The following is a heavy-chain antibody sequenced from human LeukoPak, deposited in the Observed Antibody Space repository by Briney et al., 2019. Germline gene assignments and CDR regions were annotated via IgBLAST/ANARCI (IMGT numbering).Heavy chain of an antibody. V-gene: IGHV4-34*01. Sequence: SEALSLACAVYGGSFSGYYWSWIRQPPGKGLEWIGEINHSGSTNYNPSLKSRVTISVDTSKNQFSLKLSSVTAADTAVYYCATVDYDSSGYSDYWGQGTLVTVSS. CDR3: ATVDYDSSGYSDY. CDR1: GGSFSGYY. D-gene: IGHD3-22*01. CDR2: INHSGST. J-gene: IGHJ4*02.